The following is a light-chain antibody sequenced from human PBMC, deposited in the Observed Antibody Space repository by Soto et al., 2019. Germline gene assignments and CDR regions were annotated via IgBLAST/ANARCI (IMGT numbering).Light chain of an antibody. CDR1: SSDVGVYNY. J-gene: IGLJ1*01. CDR3: CSYAGSYTFV. V-gene: IGLV2-11*01. CDR2: DVT. Sequence: LTQPRSVSGSPGQSVTISCTGTSSDVGVYNYVSWYQQHPGKAPKLMIYDVTKRPSGVPDRFSGSKSANTASLTISGLQAEDEADYYCCSYAGSYTFVFGTGTKVTVL.